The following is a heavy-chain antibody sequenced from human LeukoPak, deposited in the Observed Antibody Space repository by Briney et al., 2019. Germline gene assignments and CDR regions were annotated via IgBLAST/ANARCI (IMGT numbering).Heavy chain of an antibody. D-gene: IGHD3-3*02. Sequence: SETLSLTCTVSGGSISSSSHYWGWIRQAPGKGLEWIGSIYYSGSTYYNPSLKSRVTISVDTSKNQFSLKLSSLIAADTALYYCARRLSTCYFDYWGQGTLVTVSS. CDR3: ARRLSTCYFDY. V-gene: IGHV4-39*01. CDR2: IYYSGST. CDR1: GGSISSSSHY. J-gene: IGHJ4*02.